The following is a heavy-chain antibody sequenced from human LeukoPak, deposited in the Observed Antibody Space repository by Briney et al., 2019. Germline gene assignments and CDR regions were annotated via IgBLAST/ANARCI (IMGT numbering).Heavy chain of an antibody. Sequence: PGGSLRLSCAASGFTFSGSAMHWVRQASGKGLEWVGRIRSKANSYATAYAASVKGRFTISRDDSKNTAYLQMNGLKTEDTAVYYCTTMGATTDYWGQGTLVTVSS. D-gene: IGHD1-26*01. J-gene: IGHJ4*02. CDR2: IRSKANSYAT. CDR1: GFTFSGSA. CDR3: TTMGATTDY. V-gene: IGHV3-73*01.